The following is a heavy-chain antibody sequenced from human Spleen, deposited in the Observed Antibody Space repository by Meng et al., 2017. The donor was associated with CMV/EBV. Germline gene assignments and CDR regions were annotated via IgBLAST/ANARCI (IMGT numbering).Heavy chain of an antibody. CDR2: INHSGST. Sequence: VQLQQWGAGLLTPSETLSLTCAVYGGSFSGYYWSWIRQPPGKGLEWIGEINHSGSTNYNPSLKSRVTISVDTSKNQFSLKLSSVTAADTAVYYCARGRSSGIVVVPAANFDYWGQGTLVTVSS. J-gene: IGHJ4*02. D-gene: IGHD2-2*01. CDR3: ARGRSSGIVVVPAANFDY. V-gene: IGHV4-34*01. CDR1: GGSFSGYY.